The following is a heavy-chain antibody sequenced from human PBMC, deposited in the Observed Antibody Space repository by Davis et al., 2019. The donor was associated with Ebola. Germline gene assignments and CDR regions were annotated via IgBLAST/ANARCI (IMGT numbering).Heavy chain of an antibody. CDR1: GFTFSDYY. D-gene: IGHD1-26*01. Sequence: GESLKISCAASGFTFSDYYMSWIRQAPGKGLEWVSYISSSGSTIYYADSVKGRFTISRDNAKNSLYLQMNSLRAEDTAVYYCARAPVWWLLNTPNLFDYWGQGTLVTVSS. CDR2: ISSSGSTI. V-gene: IGHV3-11*01. CDR3: ARAPVWWLLNTPNLFDY. J-gene: IGHJ4*02.